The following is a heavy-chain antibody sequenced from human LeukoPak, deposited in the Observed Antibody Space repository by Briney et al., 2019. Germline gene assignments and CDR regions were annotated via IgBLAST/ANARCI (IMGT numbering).Heavy chain of an antibody. J-gene: IGHJ4*02. V-gene: IGHV3-21*01. D-gene: IGHD5-24*01. CDR3: ARDRVEMATITGY. Sequence: GGSLRLSCAASGFTFSSYSMNWVRQAPGKGLEWVSSISSSSSYIYYADSVKGRFTISRDNAKNSLYLQMNSLRAEDTAVYYCARDRVEMATITGYWGQGTLVTVSS. CDR2: ISSSSSYI. CDR1: GFTFSSYS.